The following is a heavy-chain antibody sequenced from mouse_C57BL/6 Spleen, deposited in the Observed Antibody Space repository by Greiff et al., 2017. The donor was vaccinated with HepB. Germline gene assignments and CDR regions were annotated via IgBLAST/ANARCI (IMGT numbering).Heavy chain of an antibody. CDR3: ARSYCGSSYAMDY. CDR1: GYAFSSSW. V-gene: IGHV1-82*01. CDR2: IYPGDGDT. Sequence: VQLQQSGPELVKPGASVKISCKASGYAFSSSWMNWVKQRPGKGLEWIGRIYPGDGDTNYNGKFKGKATLTADKSSSTAYMQLSSLTSEDSAVYFCARSYCGSSYAMDYWGQGTSVTVSS. J-gene: IGHJ4*01. D-gene: IGHD1-1*01.